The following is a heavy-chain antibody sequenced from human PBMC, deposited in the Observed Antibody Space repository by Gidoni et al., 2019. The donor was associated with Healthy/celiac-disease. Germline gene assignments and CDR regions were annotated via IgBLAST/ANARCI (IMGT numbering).Heavy chain of an antibody. J-gene: IGHJ1*01. D-gene: IGHD2-2*01. Sequence: EVQLLESGGGLVQPGGSLRRSCAASGFTFGSYARSWVRQAPGKGLEWVSGISGSGSSTYYADAVKGRFTISRDNSKNTLYLQMNSLRAEDTAVYYCAKEERYCSSTSCYVYFQHWGQGTLVTVSS. CDR2: ISGSGSST. CDR1: GFTFGSYA. V-gene: IGHV3-23*01. CDR3: AKEERYCSSTSCYVYFQH.